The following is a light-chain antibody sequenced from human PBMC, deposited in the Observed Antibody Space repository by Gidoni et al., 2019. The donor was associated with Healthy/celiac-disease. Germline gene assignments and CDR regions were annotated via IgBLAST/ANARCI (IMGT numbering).Light chain of an antibody. CDR2: GKN. J-gene: IGLJ2*01. CDR1: SLRSYY. Sequence: SSELTQDPAVSVALGQTVRITCQGDSLRSYYASWYHQKPGQAPVLVIYGKNTLTSGIPDRFSGSSSGNSAFLTITGAQAEEEADYYGNSRDSSGNPAVVFGGGTKLTVL. V-gene: IGLV3-19*01. CDR3: NSRDSSGNPAVV.